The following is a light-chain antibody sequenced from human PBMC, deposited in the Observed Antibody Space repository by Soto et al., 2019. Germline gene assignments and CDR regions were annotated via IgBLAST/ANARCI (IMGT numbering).Light chain of an antibody. CDR3: LQHTTFPWT. V-gene: IGKV1-17*01. J-gene: IGKJ1*01. Sequence: DIQMTQSPSSLSASIGDRVTITCRASQDIRDDLGWYQQKPGKAPKRLIFGASSLQSGVPSRFSGSGSGTEFRLTISSLQPEDFATYYCLQHTTFPWTFGQGTKVEVK. CDR1: QDIRDD. CDR2: GAS.